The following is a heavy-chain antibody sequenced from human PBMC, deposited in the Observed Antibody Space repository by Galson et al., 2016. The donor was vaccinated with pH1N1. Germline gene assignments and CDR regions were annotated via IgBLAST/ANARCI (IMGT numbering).Heavy chain of an antibody. J-gene: IGHJ6*03. CDR1: GYIFTNYW. CDR3: ARVSASSYGRAQYYMDV. D-gene: IGHD5-18*01. Sequence: QSGAEVKQPGESLKISCEGSGYIFTNYWIGWVRQMPGKGLELMGIIYPGDSDTRYSPSFQGRVTISVDKSINIAYLQWSNLKASDTAIYFCARVSASSYGRAQYYMDVWGKGTTVTVSS. CDR2: IYPGDSDT. V-gene: IGHV5-51*01.